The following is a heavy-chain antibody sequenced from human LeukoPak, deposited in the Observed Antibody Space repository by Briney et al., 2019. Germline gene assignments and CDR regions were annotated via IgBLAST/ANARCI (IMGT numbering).Heavy chain of an antibody. Sequence: SSETLSLTCTVSGGSISSYYWSWIRQPPGKGLEWIGYIYYSESTNYNPSLKSRVTISVDTSKNQFSLKLSSVTAADTAVYCCARGLYYDFWSGYSTGAFDIWGQGTMVTVSS. CDR1: GGSISSYY. J-gene: IGHJ3*02. CDR3: ARGLYYDFWSGYSTGAFDI. CDR2: IYYSEST. V-gene: IGHV4-59*01. D-gene: IGHD3-3*01.